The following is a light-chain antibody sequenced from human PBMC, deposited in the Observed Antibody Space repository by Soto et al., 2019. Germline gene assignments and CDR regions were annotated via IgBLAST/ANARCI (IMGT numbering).Light chain of an antibody. V-gene: IGLV2-11*01. J-gene: IGLJ1*01. CDR1: SSGVGGYNY. CDR2: DVS. CDR3: CSYAGSYTLYV. Sequence: QSVLTQPRSVSGSPGQAVTISCTGTSSGVGGYNYVSWYQQHPGTAPKLMIYDVSMRPSGVPDRFSGSKSGNTASLTISGLQAEDEADYYCCSYAGSYTLYVFGTGTKVTVL.